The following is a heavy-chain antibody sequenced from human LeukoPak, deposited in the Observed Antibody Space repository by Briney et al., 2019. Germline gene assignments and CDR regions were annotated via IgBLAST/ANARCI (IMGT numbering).Heavy chain of an antibody. CDR2: IYYSGST. CDR3: ARESIAAAGTFVYYYYMDV. D-gene: IGHD6-13*01. V-gene: IGHV4-59*11. J-gene: IGHJ6*03. CDR1: GGSISSHY. Sequence: SETLSLTCTVSGGSISSHYWSWIRQPPGKGLEWIGYIYYSGSTNYNPSLKSRVTISVDTSKNQFSLKLSSVTAADTAVYYCARESIAAAGTFVYYYYMDVWGKGTTVTVSS.